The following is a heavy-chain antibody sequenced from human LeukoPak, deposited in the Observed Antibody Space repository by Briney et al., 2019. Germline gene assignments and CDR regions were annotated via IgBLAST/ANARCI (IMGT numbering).Heavy chain of an antibody. CDR1: GFNYSSYT. D-gene: IGHD3-3*01. Sequence: GGSLRLSCAASGFNYSSYTMNWVRQAPGMGLEWLSYISASGDITYYADPVKGRFTISRDNAKNSLYLQMNSLRAEDTAVYYCVRGSLASGVVVYYYYYLDVWGKGTTVTVSS. CDR3: VRGSLASGVVVYYYYYLDV. V-gene: IGHV3-48*01. CDR2: ISASGDIT. J-gene: IGHJ6*03.